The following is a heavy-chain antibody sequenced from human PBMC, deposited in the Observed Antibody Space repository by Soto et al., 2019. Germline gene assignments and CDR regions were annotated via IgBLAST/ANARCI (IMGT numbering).Heavy chain of an antibody. CDR3: ARVERGTATTVVDACDI. V-gene: IGHV4-34*01. Sequence: QVQLQQWGAGLLKPSETLSLTCAVYGGFVSSGSYYWSWIRQPPGKGLEWIGEMSHSGGTHFNPSLKSRVTISVDTSKNQFSLKMSSVTAADTALYYCARVERGTATTVVDACDIWGPGTMVIVSS. D-gene: IGHD1-1*01. CDR2: MSHSGGT. CDR1: GGFVSSGSYY. J-gene: IGHJ3*02.